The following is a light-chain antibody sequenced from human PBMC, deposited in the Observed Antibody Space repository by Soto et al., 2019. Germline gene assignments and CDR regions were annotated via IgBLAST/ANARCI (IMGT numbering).Light chain of an antibody. CDR2: EVS. CDR1: SSDVGGYEF. CDR3: SSYTGSIVV. Sequence: QSALTQPPSASGSPGQSVTISCTGTSSDVGGYEFVSWYQHHPGKAPKLLIYEVSKWPSGVPARFSGSKSGNTASLTVSGLQAEDEAGYYCSSYTGSIVVFGGGTKLTVL. V-gene: IGLV2-8*01. J-gene: IGLJ2*01.